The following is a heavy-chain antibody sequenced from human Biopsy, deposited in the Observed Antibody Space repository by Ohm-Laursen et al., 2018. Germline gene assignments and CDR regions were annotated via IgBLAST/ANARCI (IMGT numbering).Heavy chain of an antibody. D-gene: IGHD2/OR15-2a*01. V-gene: IGHV1-69*01. CDR3: VGGQRGPPIGVTVPGDAFDL. Sequence: SSVKVSCKASGVTFATYAFGWVRQAPGQGLEWMGGRIPYFNTIWYAQNFQDRVVITAERSARTTDMQLSGLRPDDTAVYYCVGGQRGPPIGVTVPGDAFDLWGPGTMVTVSP. CDR1: GVTFATYA. J-gene: IGHJ3*01. CDR2: RIPYFNTI.